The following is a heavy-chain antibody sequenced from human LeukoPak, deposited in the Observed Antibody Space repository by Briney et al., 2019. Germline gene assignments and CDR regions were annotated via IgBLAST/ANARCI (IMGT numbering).Heavy chain of an antibody. CDR3: AHSHLAGREVDILTGSPRWDAFDI. CDR2: IYWDDDK. Sequence: SGPTLVNPTQTLTLTCTFSGFSLSTSGVGVGWIRQPPGKALEWLALIYWDDDKRYSPSLKSRLTITKDTSKNQVVLTMTNMDPVDTATYYCAHSHLAGREVDILTGSPRWDAFDIWGQGTMVTVSS. V-gene: IGHV2-5*02. D-gene: IGHD3-9*01. J-gene: IGHJ3*02. CDR1: GFSLSTSGVG.